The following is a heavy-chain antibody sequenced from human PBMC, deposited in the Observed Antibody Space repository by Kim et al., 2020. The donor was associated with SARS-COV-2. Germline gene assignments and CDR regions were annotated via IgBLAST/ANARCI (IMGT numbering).Heavy chain of an antibody. J-gene: IGHJ4*02. V-gene: IGHV1-3*01. Sequence: GNTKNSQKCQGRVTMTRDTSASTAYMELSSLRSEDTAVYYCARDNWGYDYWGQGTLVTVSS. CDR3: ARDNWGYDY. CDR2: GNT. D-gene: IGHD7-27*01.